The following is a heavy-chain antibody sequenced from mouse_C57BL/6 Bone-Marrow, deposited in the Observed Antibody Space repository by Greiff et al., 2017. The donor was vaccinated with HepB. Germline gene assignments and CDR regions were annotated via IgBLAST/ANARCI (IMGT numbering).Heavy chain of an antibody. CDR3: TGGNYPYFDY. CDR2: IDPENGDT. D-gene: IGHD2-1*01. J-gene: IGHJ2*01. V-gene: IGHV14-4*01. Sequence: SGAELVRPGASVKLSCTASGFNIKDDYMHWVKQRPEQGLEWIGWIDPENGDTEYASKFQGKATITADTSSNTAYLQLSSLTSEDTAVYYCTGGNYPYFDYWGQGTTLTVSS. CDR1: GFNIKDDY.